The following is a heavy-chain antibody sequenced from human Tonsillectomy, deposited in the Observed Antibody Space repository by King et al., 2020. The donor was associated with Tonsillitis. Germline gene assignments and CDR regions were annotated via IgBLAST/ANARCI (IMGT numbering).Heavy chain of an antibody. V-gene: IGHV3-33*05. CDR1: RSTFSRYG. J-gene: IGHJ4*02. CDR3: ARHARSLPAAVGTEFDY. CDR2: ISYDGSNS. D-gene: IGHD6-13*01. Sequence: VQLVESGGGVVQPGRSLRLSCAASRSTFSRYGIHWVRQAPGKGLEWVAVISYDGSNSYYADSVNGRFTVSKDNFKNTVYLQMDSLRDEDTAVYYCARHARSLPAAVGTEFDYWGQGTLVTVSS.